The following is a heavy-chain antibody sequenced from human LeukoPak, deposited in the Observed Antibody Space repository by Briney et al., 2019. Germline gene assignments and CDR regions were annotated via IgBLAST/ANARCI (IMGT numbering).Heavy chain of an antibody. CDR1: GGSISSGGYS. CDR2: IYHSGST. CDR3: ARVYQQQVNWFDP. Sequence: SQTLSLTCAVSGGSISSGGYSWSWIRQPPGKGLEWIGYIYHSGSTYYNPSLKSRVTISVDTSKNQFSLKLSSVTAADTAVYYCARVYQQQVNWFDPWGQGTLVTVSS. D-gene: IGHD6-13*01. J-gene: IGHJ5*02. V-gene: IGHV4-30-2*01.